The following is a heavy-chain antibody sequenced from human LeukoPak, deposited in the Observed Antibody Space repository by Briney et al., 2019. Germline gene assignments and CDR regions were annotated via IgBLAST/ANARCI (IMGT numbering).Heavy chain of an antibody. Sequence: ASVKVSCKASGYTFTSYYMHWVRQAPGQGLEWMGIINPSGGSTSYAQKFQGRVTMTRDMSTSTVYMELSSLRSDDTAVYYCAREGGDGYNYFYFDYWGQGTLVTVSS. V-gene: IGHV1-46*01. CDR3: AREGGDGYNYFYFDY. CDR2: INPSGGST. D-gene: IGHD5-24*01. J-gene: IGHJ4*02. CDR1: GYTFTSYY.